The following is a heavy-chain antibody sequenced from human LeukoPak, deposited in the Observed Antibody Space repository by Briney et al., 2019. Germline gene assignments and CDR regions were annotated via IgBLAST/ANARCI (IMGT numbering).Heavy chain of an antibody. CDR1: GYTFTGYY. CDR3: ASRYSGSYRFDY. J-gene: IGHJ4*02. Sequence: ASVKVSCKAAGYTFTGYYMHWVRQAPGQGLEWMGWINPNSGGTNYAQKFQGRVTMTRDTSISTAYMELSRLRSDDTAVYYCASRYSGSYRFDYWGQGTLVTVSS. D-gene: IGHD1-26*01. CDR2: INPNSGGT. V-gene: IGHV1-2*02.